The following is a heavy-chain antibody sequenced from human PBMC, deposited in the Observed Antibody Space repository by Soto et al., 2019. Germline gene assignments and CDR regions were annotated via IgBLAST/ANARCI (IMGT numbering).Heavy chain of an antibody. J-gene: IGHJ3*02. CDR1: GYTFTGYY. CDR2: INPNSGGT. D-gene: IGHD5-18*01. V-gene: IGHV1-2*04. Sequence: ASVKVSCKASGYTFTGYYMHWVRQAPGQGLEWMGWINPNSGGTNYAQKFQGWVTMTRDTSISTAYMELSRLGSDDTAVYYCARSKGRGYSYPDAFDIWGQGTMVTVSS. CDR3: ARSKGRGYSYPDAFDI.